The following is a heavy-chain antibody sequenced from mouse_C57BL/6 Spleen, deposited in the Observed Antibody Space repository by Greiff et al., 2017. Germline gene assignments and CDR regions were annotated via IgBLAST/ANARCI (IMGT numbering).Heavy chain of an antibody. CDR2: IWWDDDK. CDR1: GFSLSTFGMG. J-gene: IGHJ1*03. CDR3: ARINLYGSSYWYFDV. D-gene: IGHD1-1*01. Sequence: QVTLKVSGPGILQPSQTLSLTCSFSGFSLSTFGMGVGWIRQPSGKGLEWLAHIWWDDDKYYNPALKSRLTISKDTSKNQVFLKISNLDTADTATDYCARINLYGSSYWYFDVWGTGTTVTVSS. V-gene: IGHV8-8*01.